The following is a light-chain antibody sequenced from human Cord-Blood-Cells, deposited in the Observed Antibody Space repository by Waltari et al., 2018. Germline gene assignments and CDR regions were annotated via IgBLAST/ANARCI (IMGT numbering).Light chain of an antibody. CDR3: CSYAGSNVV. CDR1: SSDVGSYNL. J-gene: IGLJ2*01. Sequence: ISCTGTSSDVGSYNLVSWYQQHPGKAPKLMIYEGSKRPSGVSNRFSGSKSGNTASLTISGLQAEDEADYYCCSYAGSNVVFGGGTKLTVL. V-gene: IGLV2-23*01. CDR2: EGS.